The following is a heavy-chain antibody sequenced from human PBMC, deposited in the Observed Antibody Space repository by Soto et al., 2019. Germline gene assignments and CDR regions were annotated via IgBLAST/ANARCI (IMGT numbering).Heavy chain of an antibody. CDR1: GGSIGSSNW. V-gene: IGHV4-4*02. CDR3: ERDQRILYNSRYDY. Sequence: QVQLQESGPGLGKPSGTLSLTCAVSGGSIGSSNWWSWVRQPPGKGLEWIGEIYHSGSTNYNPSLKSRETISVDKSKNQFSMKLSSVTAADTAVYYCERDQRILYNSRYDYWGQGTLVTVSS. D-gene: IGHD2-8*01. CDR2: IYHSGST. J-gene: IGHJ4*02.